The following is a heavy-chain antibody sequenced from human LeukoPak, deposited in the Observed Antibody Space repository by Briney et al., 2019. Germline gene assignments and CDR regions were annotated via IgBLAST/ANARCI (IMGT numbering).Heavy chain of an antibody. J-gene: IGHJ5*02. CDR1: GYTFTSYD. Sequence: ASVTVSFKASGYTFTSYDINWVRQATGQGLEWMGWMNPNSGNTGYAQKFQGRVTMTRNTSISTAYMELSSLRSEDTAVYYCARGRYYYGSGSYLTSVYNWFDPWGQGTLVTVSS. CDR2: MNPNSGNT. V-gene: IGHV1-8*01. CDR3: ARGRYYYGSGSYLTSVYNWFDP. D-gene: IGHD3-10*01.